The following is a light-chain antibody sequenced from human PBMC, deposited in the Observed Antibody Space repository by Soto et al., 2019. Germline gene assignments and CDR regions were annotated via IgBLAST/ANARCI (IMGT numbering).Light chain of an antibody. Sequence: DIQMTQSPSSVSASVGDRVTITCRASQGIGTWLAWYQQKPGKAPKYLIYGASSLHRGVPSRFSGSGSGTDFTLTISSLQTEDFATYYCQQANRFPLTFGGGTKVEIK. CDR2: GAS. V-gene: IGKV1-12*01. CDR1: QGIGTW. CDR3: QQANRFPLT. J-gene: IGKJ4*01.